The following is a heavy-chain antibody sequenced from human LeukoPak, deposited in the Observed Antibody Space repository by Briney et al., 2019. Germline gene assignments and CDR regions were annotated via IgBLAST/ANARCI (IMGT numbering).Heavy chain of an antibody. J-gene: IGHJ4*02. CDR1: GSSFTSYW. CDR3: ARARLYSSSWLYYFDY. CDR2: IYPGDSDT. V-gene: IGHV5-51*01. D-gene: IGHD6-13*01. Sequence: GASLKISFKGSGSSFTSYWIGWVRPMPGKGLEWMGIIYPGDSDTRYSPSFQGQVTISADKSISTAYLQWSSLKASDTAMYYCARARLYSSSWLYYFDYWGQGTLVTVSS.